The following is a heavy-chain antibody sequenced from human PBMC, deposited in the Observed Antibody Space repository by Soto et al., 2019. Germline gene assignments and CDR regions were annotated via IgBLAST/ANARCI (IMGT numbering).Heavy chain of an antibody. Sequence: ASVKVSCKASGYTFTGYYMHWVRQAPGQGLEWMGWINPNSGGTNYAQKFQGWVAMTRDTSISTAYMELSRLRSDDTAVYYCARGGSSQDPFDYWGQGTLVTVSS. CDR3: ARGGSSQDPFDY. CDR1: GYTFTGYY. CDR2: INPNSGGT. D-gene: IGHD6-6*01. V-gene: IGHV1-2*04. J-gene: IGHJ4*02.